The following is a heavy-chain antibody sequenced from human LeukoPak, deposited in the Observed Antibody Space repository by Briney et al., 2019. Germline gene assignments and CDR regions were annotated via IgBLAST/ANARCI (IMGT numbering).Heavy chain of an antibody. CDR3: ARAGRDGYNPTDFDY. J-gene: IGHJ4*02. Sequence: ASVKVSCKASGGTFSSYAISWVRQAPGQGLEWMGGIIPIFGTANYAQKFQGRVTITADESTSTAYMELSSLRSEDTAVYYCARAGRDGYNPTDFDYWGQGTLVTVSS. CDR1: GGTFSSYA. V-gene: IGHV1-69*13. D-gene: IGHD5-24*01. CDR2: IIPIFGTA.